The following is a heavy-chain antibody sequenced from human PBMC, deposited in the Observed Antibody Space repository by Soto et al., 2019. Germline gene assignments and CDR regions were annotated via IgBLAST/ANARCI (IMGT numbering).Heavy chain of an antibody. J-gene: IGHJ4*02. CDR3: ATSEGRDGYSFDY. CDR1: GVTFNRQD. CDR2: SXXXFXTX. V-gene: IGHV1-69*13. Sequence: GASVKVSGKASGVTFNRQDMRLVRQAPGQGLEWXGGSXXXFXTXXXAXXXQDRVTITADESTGTAYLELSSLTSEDTAVYYCATSEGRDGYSFDYWGPGTLVTVSS. D-gene: IGHD5-12*01.